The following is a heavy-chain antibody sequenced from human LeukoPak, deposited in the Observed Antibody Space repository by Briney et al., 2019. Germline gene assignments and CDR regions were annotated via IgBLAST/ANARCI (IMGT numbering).Heavy chain of an antibody. J-gene: IGHJ3*02. D-gene: IGHD7-27*01. CDR3: ARDRSNWGAFDI. Sequence: ASVKVSCTASGYTFTSYGISWVRQAPGQGLEWMGWISAYNGNTNYAQKLQGRVTMTTDTSTSTAYMELRSLRSDDTAVYYCARDRSNWGAFDIWGQGTMVTVSS. CDR2: ISAYNGNT. CDR1: GYTFTSYG. V-gene: IGHV1-18*01.